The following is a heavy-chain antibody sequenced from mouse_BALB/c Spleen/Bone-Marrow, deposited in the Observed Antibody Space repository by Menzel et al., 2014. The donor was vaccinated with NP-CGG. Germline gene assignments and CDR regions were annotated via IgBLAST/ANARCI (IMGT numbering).Heavy chain of an antibody. Sequence: EVMLVESGGGLVQPGGSLKLSCAASGFDFSRYWMSWVRQAPGKGLEWIGEINPDSPTIYYTPSLKDKFIISRDNAKNTLYLQMSKVRSEDTALYYCARRGYYAMDYWGQGTSVTVSS. CDR3: ARRGYYAMDY. J-gene: IGHJ4*01. V-gene: IGHV4-1*02. CDR2: INPDSPTI. CDR1: GFDFSRYW.